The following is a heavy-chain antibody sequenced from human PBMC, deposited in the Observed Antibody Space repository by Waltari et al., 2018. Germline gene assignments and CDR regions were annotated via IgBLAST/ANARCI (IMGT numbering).Heavy chain of an antibody. J-gene: IGHJ4*02. Sequence: EVQLVESGGGLVQPGGSLKLSCAASGFTFSGSAMHWVRQASGKGLEWVGRIRSKANSYATAYAASVKGRFTISRDDSKNTAYLQMNSLKTEDTAVYYCTSPTTVNPRGYWGQGTLVTVSS. V-gene: IGHV3-73*01. D-gene: IGHD4-4*01. CDR3: TSPTTVNPRGY. CDR2: IRSKANSYAT. CDR1: GFTFSGSA.